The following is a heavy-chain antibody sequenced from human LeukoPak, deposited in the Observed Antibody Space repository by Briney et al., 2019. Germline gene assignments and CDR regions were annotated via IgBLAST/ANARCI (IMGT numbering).Heavy chain of an antibody. V-gene: IGHV3-7*03. J-gene: IGHJ6*04. CDR2: IKQDGTEK. CDR1: GFTFSTYW. D-gene: IGHD6-19*01. Sequence: GGSLRLSCAASGFTFSTYWMTWVRQAPGRGLEWVANIKQDGTEKSYVDSVKGRFTISRDSAKNSLYLHMNSLTTEDTAVYYCARLGLAGTASYYGMDAWGKGTTVTVSS. CDR3: ARLGLAGTASYYGMDA.